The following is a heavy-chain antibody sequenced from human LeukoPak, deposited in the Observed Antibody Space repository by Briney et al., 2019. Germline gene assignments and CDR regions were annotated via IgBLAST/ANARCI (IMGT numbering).Heavy chain of an antibody. CDR1: GGSFSGYY. D-gene: IGHD4-17*01. CDR2: INHSGST. V-gene: IGHV4-34*01. J-gene: IGHJ5*02. Sequence: SETLSLTCAVDGGSFSGYYWSWIRQPPGKGLEWIGEINHSGSTNYNPSLKSRVTISVDTSKNQFSLKLSSVTAADTAVYYCARFMTTVQLNWFDPWGQGTLVTVSS. CDR3: ARFMTTVQLNWFDP.